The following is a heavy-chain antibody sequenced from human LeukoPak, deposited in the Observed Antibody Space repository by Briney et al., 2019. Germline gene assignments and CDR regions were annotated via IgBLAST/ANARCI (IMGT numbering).Heavy chain of an antibody. CDR1: GFTFSGSA. D-gene: IGHD6-13*01. V-gene: IGHV3-73*01. J-gene: IGHJ3*02. CDR2: IRSKRNNYAT. CDR3: SRLEDSSPIEVALDI. Sequence: PGGSLKLSCAASGFTFSGSAMHWVRQAAGKGLEWVGRIRSKRNNYATAYAASVKGRFTISRDDSKNTVYLHMDSLKTEATALYYCSRLEDSSPIEVALDIWGQGTVVTVSS.